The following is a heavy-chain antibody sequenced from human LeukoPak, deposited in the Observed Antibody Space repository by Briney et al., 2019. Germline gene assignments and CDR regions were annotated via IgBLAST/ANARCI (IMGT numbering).Heavy chain of an antibody. D-gene: IGHD1-20*01. CDR1: GYTFTGYY. CDR2: INPKSGVT. J-gene: IGHJ3*01. V-gene: IGHV1-2*02. Sequence: ASVKVSCKASGYTFTGYYIHWLRQAPGQGLEWMGWINPKSGVTKYAQKFQGRVTVTRDTSISSAYMELTSLRPDDTAVYYCARDTSRVITVTPNDVFDLWGQGTMVTVSS. CDR3: ARDTSRVITVTPNDVFDL.